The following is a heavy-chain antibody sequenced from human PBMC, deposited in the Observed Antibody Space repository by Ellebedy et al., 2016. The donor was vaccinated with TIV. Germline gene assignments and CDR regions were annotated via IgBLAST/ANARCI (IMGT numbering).Heavy chain of an antibody. V-gene: IGHV5-51*01. CDR3: ARKPPGIGAAGHDF. CDR2: INPGDSDT. Sequence: GESLKISCKTSGYIFTTYWIAWVRQMTGKGLEWMGIINPGDSDTRYSPSFQGQVTISADKSIRTAYLQWSSLKASDTAMYYCARKPPGIGAAGHDFWGQGTLVTVSS. J-gene: IGHJ4*02. CDR1: GYIFTTYW. D-gene: IGHD6-13*01.